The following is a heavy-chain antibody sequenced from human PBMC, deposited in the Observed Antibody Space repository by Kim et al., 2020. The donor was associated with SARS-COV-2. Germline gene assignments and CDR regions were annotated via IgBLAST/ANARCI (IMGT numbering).Heavy chain of an antibody. CDR3: VAVASNFQH. D-gene: IGHD6-19*01. CDR2: ISWDGGST. Sequence: GGSLRLSCAASGFTFDDYTMHWVRQAPGKGLEWVSLISWDGGSTYYADSVKGRFTISRDNSKNSLYLQMNSLRTEDTALYYCVAVASNFQHWGQGTLVTVSS. J-gene: IGHJ1*01. CDR1: GFTFDDYT. V-gene: IGHV3-43*01.